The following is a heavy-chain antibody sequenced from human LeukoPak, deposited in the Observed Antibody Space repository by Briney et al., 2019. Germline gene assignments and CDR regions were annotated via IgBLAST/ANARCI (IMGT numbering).Heavy chain of an antibody. D-gene: IGHD6-19*01. CDR1: GLTFSSYA. V-gene: IGHV3-30*04. Sequence: GGSLRLSCAASGLTFSSYAMHWVRQAPGKGLEWVAVISYDGSNKYYADSVKGRFTISRDNSKNTLYLQMNSLRAEDTAVYYCARVKYSSGWWSGNYFDYWGQGTLVTVSS. CDR2: ISYDGSNK. CDR3: ARVKYSSGWWSGNYFDY. J-gene: IGHJ4*02.